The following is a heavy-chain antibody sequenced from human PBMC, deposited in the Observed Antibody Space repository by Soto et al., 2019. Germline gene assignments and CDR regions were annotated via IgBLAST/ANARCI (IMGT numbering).Heavy chain of an antibody. CDR1: GGSFSGYY. CDR3: ARVGLWSYDSSGYYFSPPIYGMDV. J-gene: IGHJ6*02. Sequence: SETLSLTCAVYGGSFSGYYWSWIRQPPGKGLEWIGEINHSGSTNYNPSLKSRVTISVDTSKNQFSLKLSSVTAADTAVYYCARVGLWSYDSSGYYFSPPIYGMDVWGQGTTVTVSS. CDR2: INHSGST. V-gene: IGHV4-34*01. D-gene: IGHD3-22*01.